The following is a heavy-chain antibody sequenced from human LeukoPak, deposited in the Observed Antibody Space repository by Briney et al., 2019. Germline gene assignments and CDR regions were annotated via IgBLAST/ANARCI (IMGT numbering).Heavy chain of an antibody. J-gene: IGHJ2*01. Sequence: GGSLRLSCAASGFTFSSYGMHWVRQAPGKGLEWVAVISYDGSNKYYADSVKGRFTISRDNSKNTLYLQMNSLRAEDTAVYYCAKAKGPTTASYWYFDLWGRGTLVTVSS. D-gene: IGHD4-17*01. CDR3: AKAKGPTTASYWYFDL. CDR2: ISYDGSNK. CDR1: GFTFSSYG. V-gene: IGHV3-30*18.